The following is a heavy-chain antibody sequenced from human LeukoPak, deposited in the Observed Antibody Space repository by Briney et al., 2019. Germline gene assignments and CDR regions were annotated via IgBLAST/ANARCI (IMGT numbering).Heavy chain of an antibody. CDR3: ARDYGGSSPFDY. CDR1: GFTFSSYE. J-gene: IGHJ4*02. Sequence: GSLRLSCAASGFTFSSYEMHWVRQPPGKGLEWVSYISSSDSTIYYAGSVKGRFTISRDNAKNSLYLQMNSLRADDTAVYYCARDYGGSSPFDYWGQGTLVTVSS. V-gene: IGHV3-48*03. D-gene: IGHD4-23*01. CDR2: ISSSDSTI.